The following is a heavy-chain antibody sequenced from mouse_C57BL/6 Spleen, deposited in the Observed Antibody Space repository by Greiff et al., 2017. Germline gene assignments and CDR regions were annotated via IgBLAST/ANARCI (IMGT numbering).Heavy chain of an antibody. J-gene: IGHJ3*01. CDR2: IDPSDSYT. CDR1: GYTFTSYW. D-gene: IGHD1-1*01. Sequence: QVQLQQPGAELVMPGASVKLSCKASGYTFTSYWMHWVKQRPGQGLEWIGEIDPSDSYTNYNQKFKGKSTLTVDKSSSTAYMQLSSLTSEDSAVYYCARTGGSSALAYWGQGTLVTVSA. CDR3: ARTGGSSALAY. V-gene: IGHV1-69*01.